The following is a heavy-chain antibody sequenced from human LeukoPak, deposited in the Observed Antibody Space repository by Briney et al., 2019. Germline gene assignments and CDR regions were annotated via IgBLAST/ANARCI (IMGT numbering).Heavy chain of an antibody. CDR2: ISWNSGGI. J-gene: IGHJ5*02. CDR1: GFTFDDYA. Sequence: GGSLRLSCAASGFTFDDYAMPWVRQAPGKGLEWVSGISWNSGGIGYADSVKGRFTISRDNSKNTLYLQMNSLRAEDTALYYCARDKLLEYGNWFDPWGQGTLVTVSS. D-gene: IGHD4/OR15-4a*01. CDR3: ARDKLLEYGNWFDP. V-gene: IGHV3-9*01.